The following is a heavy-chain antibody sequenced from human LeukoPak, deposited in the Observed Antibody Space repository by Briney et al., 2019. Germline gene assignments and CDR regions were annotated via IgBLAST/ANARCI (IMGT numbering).Heavy chain of an antibody. CDR1: GFIFSNYG. V-gene: IGHV3-23*01. J-gene: IGHJ4*02. Sequence: GGSLRLSCAASGFIFSNYGMNWVRQAPGKGLEWVSGISGRGDGSYYADSVKGRFTISRDNSKDKLFLQMNSLRDEDTAIYYCAKDLYYDSRGLRAAFNYWGQGTPVTVSS. CDR3: AKDLYYDSRGLRAAFNY. D-gene: IGHD3-22*01. CDR2: ISGRGDGS.